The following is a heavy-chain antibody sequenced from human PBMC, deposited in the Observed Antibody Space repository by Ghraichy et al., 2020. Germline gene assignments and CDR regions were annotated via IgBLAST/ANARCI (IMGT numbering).Heavy chain of an antibody. J-gene: IGHJ3*01. D-gene: IGHD3-10*01. V-gene: IGHV3-23*01. CDR3: AKEGGRLGERAFDV. CDR2: LGADGRST. CDR1: EFTFDGYP. Sequence: GGSLRLSCAVSEFTFDGYPMTWVRQAPGKGLEWVSTLGADGRSTFYADSVKGRFTISRDKSKRTMYLQMNSLRADDTAVYYCAKEGGRLGERAFDVWGQGTKVTVSS.